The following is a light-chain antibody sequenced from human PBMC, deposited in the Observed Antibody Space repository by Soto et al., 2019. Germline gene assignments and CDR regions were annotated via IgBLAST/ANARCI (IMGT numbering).Light chain of an antibody. V-gene: IGLV2-14*01. CDR1: SSDVGGDHY. CDR2: EVS. Sequence: QSALTQPASVSGSPGQSITISCTGTSSDVGGDHYVSWYQHHPGKAPKLMIYEVSNRPSGVSNRFSGSKSGNTASLTISGLQAEDEADYFCSSYGSSSSRYVFGTGTKLTVL. CDR3: SSYGSSSSRYV. J-gene: IGLJ1*01.